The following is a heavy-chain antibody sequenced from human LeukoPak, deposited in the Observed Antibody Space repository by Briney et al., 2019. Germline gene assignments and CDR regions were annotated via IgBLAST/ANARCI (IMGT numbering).Heavy chain of an antibody. Sequence: SVKVSCKASGGTFSSYAISWVRQAPGQGLEWMGGIIPIFGTANYAQKFQGRVTITTDESTSTAYIELSSLRSEDTAVYYCARDMYGDLFEEGFDYWGQGTLVTVSS. CDR1: GGTFSSYA. V-gene: IGHV1-69*05. J-gene: IGHJ4*02. CDR2: IIPIFGTA. CDR3: ARDMYGDLFEEGFDY. D-gene: IGHD4-17*01.